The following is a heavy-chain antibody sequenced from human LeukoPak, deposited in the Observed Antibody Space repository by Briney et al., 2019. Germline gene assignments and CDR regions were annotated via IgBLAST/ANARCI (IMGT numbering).Heavy chain of an antibody. CDR1: GFTFSDYY. Sequence: AGSLRLSCAPSGFTFSDYYMSWIRQASGKGLEWVSYISSSGSTIYYADSVKGRFTISRDNAKNSLYLQMNSLRAEDAAVYYCARETPVQKSHYDFWSGYYPWGQGTLVTVSS. CDR2: ISSSGSTI. J-gene: IGHJ5*02. V-gene: IGHV3-11*01. D-gene: IGHD3-3*01. CDR3: ARETPVQKSHYDFWSGYYP.